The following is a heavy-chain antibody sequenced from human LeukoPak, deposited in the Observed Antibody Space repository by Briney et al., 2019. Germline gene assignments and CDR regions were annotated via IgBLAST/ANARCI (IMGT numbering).Heavy chain of an antibody. V-gene: IGHV3-15*01. CDR1: GFKFSDAW. Sequence: GGSLRLSCEASGFKFSDAWMNWVRQAPGKGLEWVGRMKSKGSGGTTDYAAPVKGRFTISRDDSKNTLFLQMSALQAEDTAVYYCAWDGTIYCDMAVWGQGTSVTVS. CDR3: AWDGTIYCDMAV. CDR2: MKSKGSGGTT. D-gene: IGHD1-26*01. J-gene: IGHJ6*02.